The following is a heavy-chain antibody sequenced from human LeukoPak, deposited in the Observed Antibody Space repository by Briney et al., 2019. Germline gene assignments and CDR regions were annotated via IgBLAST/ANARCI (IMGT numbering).Heavy chain of an antibody. CDR3: AKSLYYYDSTFDY. Sequence: GGSLRLSCAASGFTFDDYAMHWVRQAPGKGLEWVSAISGSGGSTYYADSVKGRFTISRDNSKNTLYLQVNSLRAEDTAVYYCAKSLYYYDSTFDYWGQGTLVTVSS. CDR2: ISGSGGST. CDR1: GFTFDDYA. D-gene: IGHD3-22*01. V-gene: IGHV3-23*01. J-gene: IGHJ4*02.